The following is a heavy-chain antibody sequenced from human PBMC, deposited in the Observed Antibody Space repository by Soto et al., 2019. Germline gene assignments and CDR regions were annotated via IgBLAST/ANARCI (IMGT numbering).Heavy chain of an antibody. D-gene: IGHD2-15*01. CDR1: GDSVSNNSVA. Sequence: SQTLPITCAISGDSVSNNSVAWNWIRQAPSRGLEWLGRTYYRSKWYNDYAVSVKSRITINPDTSKNQFSLQLNSVTPEDTAVYYCARGSGGSCPRRIDPWGQGTLVTVSS. CDR3: ARGSGGSCPRRIDP. V-gene: IGHV6-1*01. J-gene: IGHJ5*02. CDR2: TYYRSKWYN.